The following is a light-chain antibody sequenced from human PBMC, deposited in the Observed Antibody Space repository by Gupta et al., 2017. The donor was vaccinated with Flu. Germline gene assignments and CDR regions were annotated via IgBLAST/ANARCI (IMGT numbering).Light chain of an antibody. J-gene: IGKJ2*01. CDR1: QSINSN. CDR3: QQYNNWPPYT. V-gene: IGKV3-15*01. CDR2: GAS. Sequence: EIVMTQSPGALSVSPGESATLSCRASQSINSNLAWYQHKPGQAPRLLIYGASTRATGIPARFSGSGSGTEFTLTISSLQSEDFAVYYCQQYNNWPPYTFGQGTKLEIK.